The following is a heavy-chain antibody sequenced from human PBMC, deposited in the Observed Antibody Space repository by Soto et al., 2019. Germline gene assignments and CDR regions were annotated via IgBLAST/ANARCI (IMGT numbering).Heavy chain of an antibody. J-gene: IGHJ5*02. CDR3: ARARYSNYVFDP. V-gene: IGHV4-30-4*01. Sequence: QVQLQESGPGLVKPSQTLSLTCTVSGGSISSGDYYWSWIRQPPGKGLEWIGYIYYSGSTSYNPPLKRRVTISVDTSKNQFSLKLSSVTAADTAVYYCARARYSNYVFDPWGRGTLVTVSS. CDR2: IYYSGST. D-gene: IGHD4-4*01. CDR1: GGSISSGDYY.